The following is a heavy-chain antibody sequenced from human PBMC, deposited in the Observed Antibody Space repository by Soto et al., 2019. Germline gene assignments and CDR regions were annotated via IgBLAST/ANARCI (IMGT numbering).Heavy chain of an antibody. J-gene: IGHJ4*02. V-gene: IGHV1-69*06. CDR1: GGTFSSYA. CDR2: IIPIFGTA. CDR3: ARGAGPRWFGELLHSDY. Sequence: SVKVSCKASGGTFSSYAISWVRQAPGQGLEWMGGIIPIFGTANYAQKFQGRVTITADKSTSTAYMELSSLRSEDTAVYYCARGAGPRWFGELLHSDYWGQGTLVTVSS. D-gene: IGHD3-10*01.